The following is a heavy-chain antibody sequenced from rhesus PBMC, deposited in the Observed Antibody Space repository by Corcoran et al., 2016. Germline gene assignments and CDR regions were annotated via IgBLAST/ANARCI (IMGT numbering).Heavy chain of an antibody. J-gene: IGHJ6*01. Sequence: EVQLVESGGGLVQPGGSLRLSCVASGFTFSSYGMHWVRQAPGKGLEWDAVIYDYGNKKYYADSVKDRFNISRENSKNMLYLQMNNLKLEDTAVYYCARKNNWNYWESYGLDSWGQGVVVTVSS. D-gene: IGHD1-26*01. V-gene: IGHV3-54*02. CDR1: GFTFSSYG. CDR3: ARKNNWNYWESYGLDS. CDR2: IYDYGNKK.